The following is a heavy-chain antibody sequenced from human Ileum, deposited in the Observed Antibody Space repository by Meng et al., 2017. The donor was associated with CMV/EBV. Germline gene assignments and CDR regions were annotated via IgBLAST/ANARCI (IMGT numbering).Heavy chain of an antibody. CDR2: ITDDGST. V-gene: IGHV3-74*01. CDR1: GFSFSTYW. CDR3: TGLDY. J-gene: IGHJ4*02. Sequence: EVYLVESGGGLVQPGGSLRLSCAASGFSFSTYWMYWVRQEPGKGLLWVSRITDDGSTNYADSVKGRFTISRDNAKNTLYLQMNSLRAEDTAVYYCTGLDYWGQGTLVTVSS.